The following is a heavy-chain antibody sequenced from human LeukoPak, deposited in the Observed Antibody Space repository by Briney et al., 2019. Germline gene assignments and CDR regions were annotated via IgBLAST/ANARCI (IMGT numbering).Heavy chain of an antibody. CDR2: IYGGGST. Sequence: PGGSPRLSCAASGFTAISNYIIRVRHPPARRRGWVSVIYGGGSTYYADSVKGRFTISRDNSKNTLYLQMNSLRAEDTAVYYCAGGGSGSYHLDYWGQGTLVTVPS. J-gene: IGHJ4*02. CDR1: GFTAISNY. D-gene: IGHD3-10*01. V-gene: IGHV3-53*03. CDR3: AGGGSGSYHLDY.